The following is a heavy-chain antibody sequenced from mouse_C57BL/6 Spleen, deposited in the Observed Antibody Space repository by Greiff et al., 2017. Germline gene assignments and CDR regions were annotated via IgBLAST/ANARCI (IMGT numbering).Heavy chain of an antibody. Sequence: VKLMESGAELVRPGASVTLSCKASGYTFTDYEMHWVKQTPVHGLEWIGAIDPETGGTAYNQKFKGKAILTADKSSSTAYMELRSLTSADSAVYYCTREVDYGSSAFAYWGQGTLVTVSA. CDR2: IDPETGGT. J-gene: IGHJ3*01. CDR1: GYTFTDYE. D-gene: IGHD1-1*01. CDR3: TREVDYGSSAFAY. V-gene: IGHV1-15*01.